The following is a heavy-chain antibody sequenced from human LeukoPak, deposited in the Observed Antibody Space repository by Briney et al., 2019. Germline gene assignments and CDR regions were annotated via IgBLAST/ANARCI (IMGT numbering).Heavy chain of an antibody. CDR3: ARALGLGHDNYYYYGMDV. J-gene: IGHJ6*04. CDR1: GYTFTSYG. Sequence: ASVKVSCKASGYTFTSYGISWVRQAPGQGLEWMGWISAYNGNTNYAQKLQGRVTMTTDTSTSTAYMELRSPRSDDTAVYYCARALGLGHDNYYYYGMDVWGKGTTVTVSS. D-gene: IGHD6-19*01. CDR2: ISAYNGNT. V-gene: IGHV1-18*04.